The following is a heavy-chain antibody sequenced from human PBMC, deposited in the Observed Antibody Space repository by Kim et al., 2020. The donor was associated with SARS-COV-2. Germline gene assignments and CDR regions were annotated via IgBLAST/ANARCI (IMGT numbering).Heavy chain of an antibody. Sequence: GGSLRLSCAASGFTFSSYAMTWVRQAPGKGLEWVSSISRSGDDTYYKDAARGRFTISVDKTKNTPNLQLNSQRTEATAVYNCANNNISPPVTDRLNYWG. CDR2: ISRSGDDT. V-gene: IGHV3-23*01. D-gene: IGHD4-17*01. J-gene: IGHJ4*01. CDR1: GFTFSSYA. CDR3: ANNNISPPVTDRLNY.